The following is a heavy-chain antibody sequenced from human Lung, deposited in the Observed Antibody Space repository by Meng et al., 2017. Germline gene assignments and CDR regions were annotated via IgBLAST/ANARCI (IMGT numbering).Heavy chain of an antibody. D-gene: IGHD3-9*01. J-gene: IGHJ4*02. CDR3: ARGYDILTGPPLDY. Sequence: FQPSESLSLTCVVYGGCFGGYYCSWISQPLGKVLEWIGEINHSGSTNYNPSLKSLVTISVDTSKNQFSLKLSYVTAADTAVYYCARGYDILTGPPLDYWGQGTLVTVSS. V-gene: IGHV4-34*01. CDR1: GGCFGGYY. CDR2: INHSGST.